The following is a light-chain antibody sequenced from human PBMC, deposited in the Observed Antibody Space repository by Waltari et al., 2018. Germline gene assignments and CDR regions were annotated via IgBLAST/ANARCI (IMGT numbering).Light chain of an antibody. V-gene: IGKV3-11*01. Sequence: DIVLTQSPATVSLSPGERATLSCRTSQSVSSFVAWYHQKPGQPPRRPIADASNRASGISDRITASGSGLDFTLTISSLEPEDVGVYYCQQRDNWPWTFGQGTKVEIK. CDR1: QSVSSF. J-gene: IGKJ1*01. CDR3: QQRDNWPWT. CDR2: DAS.